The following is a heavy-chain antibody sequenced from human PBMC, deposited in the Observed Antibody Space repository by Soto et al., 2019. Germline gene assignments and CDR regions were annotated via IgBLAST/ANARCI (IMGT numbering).Heavy chain of an antibody. CDR1: GYTFTSYY. CDR3: ARGTIVVVPAALPLDVAFDI. CDR2: INPSGGST. J-gene: IGHJ3*02. Sequence: GASVKVSCKASGYTFTSYYMHWVRQAPGQGLEWMGIINPSGGSTSYAQKFQGRVTMTRDTSTSTVYMELSSLRSEDTAVYYCARGTIVVVPAALPLDVAFDIWGQGTMVTVS. V-gene: IGHV1-46*03. D-gene: IGHD2-2*01.